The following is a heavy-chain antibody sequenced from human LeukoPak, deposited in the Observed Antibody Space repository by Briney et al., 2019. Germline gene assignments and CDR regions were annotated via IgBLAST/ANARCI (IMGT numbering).Heavy chain of an antibody. V-gene: IGHV1-18*01. D-gene: IGHD3-10*01. CDR2: ISAYNGIP. CDR1: GYTFTSYH. Sequence: ASVKVSCKASGYTFTSYHIAWVRQAPGRGLEWMGWISAYNGIPKYAENLQGRITMTIDTSTSTAYMELRSLRSDDTAVYYCAKDHSGFHFDYWGQGTLVTVSS. CDR3: AKDHSGFHFDY. J-gene: IGHJ4*02.